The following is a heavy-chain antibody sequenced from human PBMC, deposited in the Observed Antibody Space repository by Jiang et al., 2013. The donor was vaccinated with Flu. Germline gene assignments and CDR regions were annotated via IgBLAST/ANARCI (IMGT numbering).Heavy chain of an antibody. V-gene: IGHV2-5*02. J-gene: IGHJ4*02. CDR1: GFSLTTGGVG. D-gene: IGHD3-10*01. CDR3: VHRRGITLVQGIIFGDYFDF. Sequence: KPTQTLTLTRTFSGFSLTTGGVGVGWIRQPPGKAPEWLALVYWDDEKRYNPSLKTRLTITKDTSKNHVVLTVTNMDPVDTGRYFCVHRRGITLVQGIIFGDYFDFWGQGTVVAVSS. CDR2: VYWDDEK.